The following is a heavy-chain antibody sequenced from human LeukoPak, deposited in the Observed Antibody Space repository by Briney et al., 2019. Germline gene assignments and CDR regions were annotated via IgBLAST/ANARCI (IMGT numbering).Heavy chain of an antibody. Sequence: SETLSLTCTVSGGSISSSSYYWGWIRQPPGKGLEWIGSIYYSGSTYYNPSLKSRVTISVDTSKNPFSLKLSSVTAADTAVYYCARQWYYYDSSGYYRSRNYFDYWGQGTLVTVSS. V-gene: IGHV4-39*01. CDR2: IYYSGST. J-gene: IGHJ4*02. CDR1: GGSISSSSYY. CDR3: ARQWYYYDSSGYYRSRNYFDY. D-gene: IGHD3-22*01.